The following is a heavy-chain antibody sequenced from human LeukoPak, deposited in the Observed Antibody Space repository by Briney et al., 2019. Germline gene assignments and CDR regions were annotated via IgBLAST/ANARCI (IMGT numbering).Heavy chain of an antibody. CDR3: ARDYGAAAGVFDY. Sequence: GGSLRLSCAASGFTFSSYSMNWVRQAPGKGLEWVSSISSSSYIYYADSVKGRFTISRDNAKNSLYLQMNSLRAEDTAVYYCARDYGAAAGVFDYWGQGTLVTVSS. V-gene: IGHV3-21*01. CDR1: GFTFSSYS. J-gene: IGHJ4*02. D-gene: IGHD6-13*01. CDR2: ISSSSYI.